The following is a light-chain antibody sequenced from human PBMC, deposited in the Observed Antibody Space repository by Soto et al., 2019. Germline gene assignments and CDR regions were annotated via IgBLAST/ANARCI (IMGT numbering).Light chain of an antibody. V-gene: IGLV2-23*03. CDR1: SSDVGSYNL. CDR3: CPYAGRSTFVV. CDR2: EGS. J-gene: IGLJ2*01. Sequence: QSALTQPASVSGSPGQSITISCTGTSSDVGSYNLVSWYQQHPGKAPKLMIYEGSKRPSGVSNRFSGSKSGNTASLTISGLQAEDEADYSCCPYAGRSTFVVSGGGTKLTVL.